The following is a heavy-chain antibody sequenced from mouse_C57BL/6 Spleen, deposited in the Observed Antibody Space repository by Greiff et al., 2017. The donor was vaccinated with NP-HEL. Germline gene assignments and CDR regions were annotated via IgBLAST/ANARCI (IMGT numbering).Heavy chain of an antibody. J-gene: IGHJ2*01. D-gene: IGHD3-2*02. CDR2: IRSKSSNYAT. CDR3: VRSSSSGYVGYFDY. CDR1: GFTFNTYA. Sequence: EVQRVESGGGLVQPKGSLKLSCAASGFTFNTYAMHWVRQAPGKGLEWVARIRSKSSNYATYYADSVKDRFTISRDDSQSMLYLQMNNLKTEDTAMYYCVRSSSSGYVGYFDYWGQGTTLTVSS. V-gene: IGHV10-3*01.